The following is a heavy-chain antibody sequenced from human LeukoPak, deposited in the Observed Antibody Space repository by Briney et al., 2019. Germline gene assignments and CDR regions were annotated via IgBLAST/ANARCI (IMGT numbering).Heavy chain of an antibody. Sequence: PSETLSLTCTVSGGSISSSSYYWGWIRQPPGKGLEWIGSIYYSGSTYYNPSLKSRVTISVDTSKNQFSLKLSSVTAADTAVYYCARRLSIAARLIDYWGQGTLVTVSS. J-gene: IGHJ4*02. V-gene: IGHV4-39*01. CDR1: GGSISSSSYY. CDR3: ARRLSIAARLIDY. CDR2: IYYSGST. D-gene: IGHD6-6*01.